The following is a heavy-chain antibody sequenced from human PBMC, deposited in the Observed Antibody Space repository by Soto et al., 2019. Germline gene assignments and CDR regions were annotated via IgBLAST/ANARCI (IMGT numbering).Heavy chain of an antibody. V-gene: IGHV3-23*01. D-gene: IGHD6-19*01. Sequence: EVQLLESGGGVVQPGGSLRLSFVASGFNFKKFAMAWVRQAAGEGLEWVSGISGCGGSASYADCVKGRFSIARDDSKNAVSLQLNSLRGEDTAQYYCAEVDGQQWLTPHLDNWGQGTLVTVS. J-gene: IGHJ4*02. CDR3: AEVDGQQWLTPHLDN. CDR1: GFNFKKFA. CDR2: ISGCGGSA.